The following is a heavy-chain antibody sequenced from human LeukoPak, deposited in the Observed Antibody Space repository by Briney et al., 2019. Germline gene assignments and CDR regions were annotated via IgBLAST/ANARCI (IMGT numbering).Heavy chain of an antibody. V-gene: IGHV4-30-2*01. Sequence: SQTLSLTCTVSGGSISSGDYYWSWIRQPPGKGLEWIGYIYLSGRTYYNPSLKTRITISVERSKNQFPLRLSFVTAAATAVYYCARGGGEEFGEYDVFDYWGQGTLVTVSS. J-gene: IGHJ4*02. CDR1: GGSISSGDYY. D-gene: IGHD3-10*01. CDR2: IYLSGRT. CDR3: ARGGGEEFGEYDVFDY.